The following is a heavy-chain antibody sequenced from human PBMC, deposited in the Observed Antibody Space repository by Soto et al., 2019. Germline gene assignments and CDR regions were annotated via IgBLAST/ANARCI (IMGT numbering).Heavy chain of an antibody. CDR2: ISYDGSNK. Sequence: QVQLVESGGGVVQPGRSLRLSCAASGFTFSSYGMHWVRQAPGKGLEWVAVISYDGSNKYYADSVKGRFTISRDNSKNTLYLQMNSLRAEDTAVYYCAKDSQRSRKNAFDIWGQGQWSPSLQ. V-gene: IGHV3-30*18. J-gene: IGHJ3*02. CDR1: GFTFSSYG. CDR3: AKDSQRSRKNAFDI.